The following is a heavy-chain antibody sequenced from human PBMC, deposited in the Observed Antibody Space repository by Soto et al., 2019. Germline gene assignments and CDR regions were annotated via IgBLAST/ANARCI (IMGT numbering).Heavy chain of an antibody. CDR1: GGSFSGYY. CDR3: ARARARSSSCIDY. D-gene: IGHD6-13*01. V-gene: IGHV4-34*01. CDR2: INHSGST. Sequence: QVQLQQWGAGLLKPSETLSLTCAVYGGSFSGYYWSWIRQPPGKVLEWIGEINHSGSTNYNPSLKSRVTISVDTSKNQFSLKLSSVTAADTAVYYCARARARSSSCIDYWGQGTLVTVSS. J-gene: IGHJ4*02.